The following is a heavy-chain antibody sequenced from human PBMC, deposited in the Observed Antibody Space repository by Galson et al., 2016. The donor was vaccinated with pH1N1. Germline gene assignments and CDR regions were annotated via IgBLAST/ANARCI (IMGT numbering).Heavy chain of an antibody. CDR3: AKDLGDNIWGSYRPGD. J-gene: IGHJ4*02. CDR2: TSDSGGTT. D-gene: IGHD3-16*02. V-gene: IGHV3-23*01. Sequence: CAASGFAFSNYAMSWVRQAPGKGLEWVSATSDSGGTTYFADSVRGRFTVSRDHSKNTLYLQMSSLRAEDTGVYYCAKDLGDNIWGSYRPGDWGLGTLVTVSS. CDR1: GFAFSNYA.